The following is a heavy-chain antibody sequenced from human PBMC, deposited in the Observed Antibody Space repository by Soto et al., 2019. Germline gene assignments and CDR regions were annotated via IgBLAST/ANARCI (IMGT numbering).Heavy chain of an antibody. CDR2: ISYDGSNQ. V-gene: IGHV3-30*18. Sequence: AGGSLRLSCAASGFTFSTFAMHWVRQAPGKGLEWVAVISYDGSNQYYAESLKGRFTIARDNSKNTLSLQMSSLRAEDTAVYYCAKDNAGDSSGSSFFDYWGQGTLVTVSS. CDR3: AKDNAGDSSGSSFFDY. CDR1: GFTFSTFA. J-gene: IGHJ4*02. D-gene: IGHD6-25*01.